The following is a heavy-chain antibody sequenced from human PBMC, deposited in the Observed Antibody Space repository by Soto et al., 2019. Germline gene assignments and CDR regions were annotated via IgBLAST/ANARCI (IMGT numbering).Heavy chain of an antibody. J-gene: IGHJ4*02. CDR2: IIPILGIA. CDR3: ASRGRSCSGGSCSHPGTLNKTDYYFAY. CDR1: GGTFSSYT. D-gene: IGHD2-15*01. Sequence: QVQLVQSGAEVKKPGSSVKVSCKASGGTFSSYTISWVRQAPGQGLEWMGRIIPILGIANYAQKFQGRVTITADKSTSPAYMELSSLRSEDTAVYSCASRGRSCSGGSCSHPGTLNKTDYYFAYWGQGTLVTVSS. V-gene: IGHV1-69*02.